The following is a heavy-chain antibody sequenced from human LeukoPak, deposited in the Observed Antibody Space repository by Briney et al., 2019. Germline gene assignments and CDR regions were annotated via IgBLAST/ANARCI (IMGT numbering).Heavy chain of an antibody. Sequence: SETLSLTCTVSGGSISSYYWSWIRQPPGKGLEWIGYIYYSGSTNYNPSLKSRVTISVDTSRNQFSLKLSSVTAADTAVYYCAGGGTVRNGMDVWGQGTTVTVSS. CDR2: IYYSGST. CDR1: GGSISSYY. V-gene: IGHV4-59*01. J-gene: IGHJ6*02. CDR3: AGGGTVRNGMDV. D-gene: IGHD1-26*01.